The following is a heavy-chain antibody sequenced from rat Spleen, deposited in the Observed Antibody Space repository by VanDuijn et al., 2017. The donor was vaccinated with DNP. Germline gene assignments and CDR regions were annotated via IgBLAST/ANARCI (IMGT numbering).Heavy chain of an antibody. D-gene: IGHD1-12*01. J-gene: IGHJ4*01. Sequence: EVLLVESDGGLVQPGRSLKLSCAVSGFTFSDYYMAWVRQAPAKGLEWVATISYNGGNPYYRDSVKGRFTISRDNAQSNLYLQMDSLRSEDTATYYCARHRTIMPYYYAMDAWGQGASVTVSS. CDR2: ISYNGGNP. CDR3: ARHRTIMPYYYAMDA. V-gene: IGHV5-7*01. CDR1: GFTFSDYY.